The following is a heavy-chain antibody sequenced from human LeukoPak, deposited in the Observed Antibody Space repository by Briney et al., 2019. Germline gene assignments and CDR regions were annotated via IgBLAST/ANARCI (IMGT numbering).Heavy chain of an antibody. D-gene: IGHD3-3*01. CDR1: GFTFSSYA. Sequence: GGSLRLSCAAYGFTFSSYAMSWVRQAPGKGLEWVSAISGSGGSTYYADSVKGRFTISRDNAKNSLYLQMNSLRAEDTALYYCARVGSLEWLTLYDYWGQGTLVTVSS. CDR2: ISGSGGST. J-gene: IGHJ4*02. CDR3: ARVGSLEWLTLYDY. V-gene: IGHV3-23*01.